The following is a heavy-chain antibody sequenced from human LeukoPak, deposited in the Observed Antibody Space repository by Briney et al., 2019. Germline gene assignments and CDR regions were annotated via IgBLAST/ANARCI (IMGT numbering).Heavy chain of an antibody. CDR2: IYHSGST. V-gene: IGHV4-34*01. Sequence: SETLSLTCTVYGGPFSAYYWSWIRQSPGKGLEWIGEIYHSGSTTHNPSLKGRVTISVDTSKNQFSLKLSSVTAADTAVYYCARSAGKKGWSHPWGQGTLVTVSS. D-gene: IGHD3-10*01. CDR3: ARSAGKKGWSHP. J-gene: IGHJ5*02. CDR1: GGPFSAYY.